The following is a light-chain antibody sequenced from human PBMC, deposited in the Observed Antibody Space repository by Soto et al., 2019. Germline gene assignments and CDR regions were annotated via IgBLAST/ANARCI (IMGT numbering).Light chain of an antibody. CDR3: SSYTSSNTWV. J-gene: IGLJ3*02. CDR1: SSDVGDYNY. Sequence: QSVLTQPASVSGSPGQSITISCTGTSSDVGDYNYVSWYQQHPGKAPKLMIYVVSNRPSGVSNRFSGSKSGNTASLTISGLQAEDEADYYCSSYTSSNTWVFGGGTKLTVL. V-gene: IGLV2-14*01. CDR2: VVS.